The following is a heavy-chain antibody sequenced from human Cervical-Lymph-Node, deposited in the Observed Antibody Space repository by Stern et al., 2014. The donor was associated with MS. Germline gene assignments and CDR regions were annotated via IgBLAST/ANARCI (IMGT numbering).Heavy chain of an antibody. CDR3: ARHTGSSGYAY. V-gene: IGHV5-51*01. CDR1: GYSFTSYW. Sequence: MQLVQSGAELKKPGESLKISCEGSGYSFTSYWIGWVRQMPGKGLECSPSFQGQVTISVDKSISTAYLQWSSLKASDSAMYYCARHTGSSGYAYWGQGTRVTVSS. D-gene: IGHD3-22*01. J-gene: IGHJ4*02.